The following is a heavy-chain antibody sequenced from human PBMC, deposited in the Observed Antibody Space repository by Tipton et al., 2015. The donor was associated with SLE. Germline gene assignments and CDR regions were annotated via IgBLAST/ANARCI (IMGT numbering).Heavy chain of an antibody. V-gene: IGHV4-34*01. Sequence: TLSLTCAVHGGSFSGYYWSWIRQPPGKGLEWIGEINHSGSTNYNPSLKSRVTISVDTSKNQFSLKLSSVTAADTAVYYCARYKYCSGGSCPRWFDPWGQGTLVTVSS. J-gene: IGHJ5*02. D-gene: IGHD2-15*01. CDR2: INHSGST. CDR3: ARYKYCSGGSCPRWFDP. CDR1: GGSFSGYY.